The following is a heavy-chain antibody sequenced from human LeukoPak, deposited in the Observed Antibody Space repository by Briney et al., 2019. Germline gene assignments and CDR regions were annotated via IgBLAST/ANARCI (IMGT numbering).Heavy chain of an antibody. CDR1: GYTFTSYY. V-gene: IGHV1-2*06. D-gene: IGHD3-10*01. CDR3: ASWGQDYYGSVFFDY. CDR2: INPNSGGT. Sequence: ASVKVSCKASGYTFTSYYMHWVRQAPGQGLEWMGRINPNSGGTNYAQKFQGRVTMTRDTSISTAYMELSRLRSDDTAVYYCASWGQDYYGSVFFDYWGQGTLVTVSS. J-gene: IGHJ4*02.